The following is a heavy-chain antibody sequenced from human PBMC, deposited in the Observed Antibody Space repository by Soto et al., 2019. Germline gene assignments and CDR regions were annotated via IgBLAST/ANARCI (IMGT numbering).Heavy chain of an antibody. J-gene: IGHJ4*02. V-gene: IGHV1-2*04. Sequence: ASVKVSCKASGYTFTGYYMHWVRQAPGQGLEWMGWINPNSGGTNYAQKFQGWVTMTRDTSISTAYMELSGLRSDDTAVYYCARDNTVTTMDYWGQGTLVTVSS. CDR1: GYTFTGYY. CDR3: ARDNTVTTMDY. CDR2: INPNSGGT. D-gene: IGHD4-17*01.